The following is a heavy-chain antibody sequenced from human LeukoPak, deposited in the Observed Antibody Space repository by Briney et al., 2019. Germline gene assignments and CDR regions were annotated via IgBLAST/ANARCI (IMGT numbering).Heavy chain of an antibody. V-gene: IGHV3-33*01. CDR3: ARDLYSSSPI. J-gene: IGHJ3*02. CDR2: IWYDGSNK. Sequence: GRSLRLSCAASGFTFSSYGMHWVRQALGKGLEWVAVIWYDGSNKYYADSVKGRFTISRDNSKNTLYLQMNSLRAEDTAVYYCARDLYSSSPIWGQGTMVTVSS. CDR1: GFTFSSYG. D-gene: IGHD6-6*01.